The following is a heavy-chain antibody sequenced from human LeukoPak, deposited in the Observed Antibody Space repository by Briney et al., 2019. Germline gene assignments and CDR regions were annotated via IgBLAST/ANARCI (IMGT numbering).Heavy chain of an antibody. CDR2: ISAYNGNT. CDR3: ARGGDPANEYSGYVNIDY. CDR1: GYTFTSYG. Sequence: ASVKVSCKASGYTFTSYGISWVRQAPGQGLEWMGWISAYNGNTNYAQKLQGRVTMTTDTSTSTACMELRSLRSDDTAVYYCARGGDPANEYSGYVNIDYWGQGTLVTVSS. V-gene: IGHV1-18*04. J-gene: IGHJ4*02. D-gene: IGHD5-12*01.